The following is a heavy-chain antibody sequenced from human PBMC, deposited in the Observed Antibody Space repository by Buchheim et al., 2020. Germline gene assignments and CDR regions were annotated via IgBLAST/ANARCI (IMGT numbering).Heavy chain of an antibody. CDR1: GFTFSSYA. J-gene: IGHJ5*02. Sequence: EVQLLESGGGLVQPGGSLRLSCAASGFTFSSYAMSWVRQAPGKGLEWVSAISCSGGSTYYADSVKGRFTISRDNSKNTLYLQMNSLRAEDTAVYYCAKVQTQPLYYDFWSGYSNWFDPWGQGTL. D-gene: IGHD3-3*01. CDR3: AKVQTQPLYYDFWSGYSNWFDP. CDR2: ISCSGGST. V-gene: IGHV3-23*01.